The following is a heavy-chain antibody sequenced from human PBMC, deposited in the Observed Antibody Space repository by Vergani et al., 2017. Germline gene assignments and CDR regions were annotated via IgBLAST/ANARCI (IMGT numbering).Heavy chain of an antibody. CDR3: AKANPRNRGYDYLYYYHAMDV. V-gene: IGHV3-23*01. CDR1: GFTFNHYA. D-gene: IGHD5-12*01. Sequence: EVQLLESGGDLVPPGGSLRLSCAASGFTFNHYAMNWVRQAPGKGLEWVSGISGSGGSTYYAGSVKGRFTISRDSSKNTLYLQMNSLSAGDTAVYYCAKANPRNRGYDYLYYYHAMDVWGQGTTVTVSS. CDR2: ISGSGGST. J-gene: IGHJ6*02.